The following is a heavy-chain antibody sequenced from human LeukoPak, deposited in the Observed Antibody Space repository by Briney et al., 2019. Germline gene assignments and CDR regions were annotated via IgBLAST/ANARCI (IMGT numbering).Heavy chain of an antibody. J-gene: IGHJ4*02. D-gene: IGHD3-9*01. V-gene: IGHV3-23*01. CDR1: GFTLSSYA. CDR3: AKVVTGYWYFDY. CDR2: ISGSGGST. Sequence: GGSLRLSCAASGFTLSSYAMSWVRQAPGKGLEWVSGISGSGGSTYYADSVKGRSTISRDNSKNTLYLQMNSLRAEDTALYYCAKVVTGYWYFDYWGQGTLVTVSS.